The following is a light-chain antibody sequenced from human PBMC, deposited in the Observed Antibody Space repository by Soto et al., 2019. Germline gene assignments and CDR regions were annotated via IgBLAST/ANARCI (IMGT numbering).Light chain of an antibody. Sequence: QSALTQPASVSGSPGHSITISCTGTSSDVGSYNLVSWYQQHPVKAPKLVIYEVSKRPSGVSNRFSGSKSGNTASLTISGLQAEDEADYYCYAKAGSSIGVFGGGTQLTVL. CDR1: SSDVGSYNL. CDR2: EVS. CDR3: YAKAGSSIGV. J-gene: IGLJ2*01. V-gene: IGLV2-23*02.